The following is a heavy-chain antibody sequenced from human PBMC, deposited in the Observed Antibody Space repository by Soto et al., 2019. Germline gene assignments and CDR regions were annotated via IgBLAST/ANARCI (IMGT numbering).Heavy chain of an antibody. J-gene: IGHJ6*03. Sequence: TSETLSLTSPFSGFSISSYYWSWIRQPPGKGLEWIGYIYYSGSTNYNPSLKSRVTISVDTSKNQFSLKLSSVTAADTAVYYCARHVAFGSSSSPRYYYYMDVWGKGTTVTVSS. CDR2: IYYSGST. CDR1: GFSISSYY. CDR3: ARHVAFGSSSSPRYYYYMDV. V-gene: IGHV4-59*08. D-gene: IGHD6-6*01.